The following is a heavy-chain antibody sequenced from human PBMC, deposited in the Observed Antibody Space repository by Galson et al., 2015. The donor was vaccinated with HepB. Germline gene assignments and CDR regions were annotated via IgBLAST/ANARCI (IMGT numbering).Heavy chain of an antibody. V-gene: IGHV3-48*02. J-gene: IGHJ4*02. CDR1: GFTFSSYS. CDR2: ISVSSSTI. Sequence: SLRLSCAASGFTFSSYSMNWVRQAPGKGLEWVSYISVSSSTIYYADSVKGRSTISRDNAKNSLWLQMNSLRDEDTAVYYCAPGYCSSASCQHYFDYWGQGTLVTVSS. D-gene: IGHD2-2*01. CDR3: APGYCSSASCQHYFDY.